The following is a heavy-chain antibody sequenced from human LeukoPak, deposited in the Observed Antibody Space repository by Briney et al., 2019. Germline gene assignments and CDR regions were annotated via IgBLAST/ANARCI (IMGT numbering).Heavy chain of an antibody. CDR2: IIPILGIA. Sequence: ASVKVSCKASGGTFSSYAISWVRQAPGQGLEWMGRIIPILGIANYAQKFQGRVTITADKPTSTAYMELSSLRSEDTAVYYCARAGPSNPFDYWGQGTLVTVSS. CDR3: ARAGPSNPFDY. CDR1: GGTFSSYA. J-gene: IGHJ4*02. V-gene: IGHV1-69*04.